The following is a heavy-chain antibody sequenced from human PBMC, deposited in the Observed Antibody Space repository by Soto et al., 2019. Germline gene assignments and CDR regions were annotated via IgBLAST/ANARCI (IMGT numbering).Heavy chain of an antibody. D-gene: IGHD2-8*01. J-gene: IGHJ4*02. CDR1: SGSISSYY. CDR2: IHYTGST. CDR3: ARARYTNFPFCFDY. Sequence: SETLSLTCAVSSGSISSYYWSWIRQPPGKGLEWIGYIHYTGSTNSNPSLKSRVTISIEPSRNQFSLRLRSVTAADTAVYYCARARYTNFPFCFDYWGQGTLVTVSS. V-gene: IGHV4-59*01.